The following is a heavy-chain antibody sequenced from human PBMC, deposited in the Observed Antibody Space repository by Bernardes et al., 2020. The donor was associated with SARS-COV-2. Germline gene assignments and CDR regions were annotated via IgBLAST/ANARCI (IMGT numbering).Heavy chain of an antibody. CDR2: ISHDGDKK. CDR3: ARHQQYDDSGEYPYGMDV. V-gene: IGHV3-30*03. Sequence: GGSLRLSCAGSGFPFSDSAMHWVRQAPGKGLEWVAVISHDGDKKYFADSVKGRFVISRDNSKNNILLQMNSLKVEDTAVYYCARHQQYDDSGEYPYGMDVWGQGTTVTVSS. J-gene: IGHJ6*02. D-gene: IGHD3-22*01. CDR1: GFPFSDSA.